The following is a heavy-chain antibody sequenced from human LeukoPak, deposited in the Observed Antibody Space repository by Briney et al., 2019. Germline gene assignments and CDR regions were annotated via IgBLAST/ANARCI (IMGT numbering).Heavy chain of an antibody. CDR2: INHSGST. CDR1: GGSFSGYY. Sequence: TASETLSLTCAVYGGSFSGYYWSWIRQPPGKGLEWIGEINHSGSTNYNPSLESRVTISVDTSKNQFSLKLSSVTAADTAVYYCARGVWFDPWGQGTPVTVSS. CDR3: ARGVWFDP. J-gene: IGHJ5*02. V-gene: IGHV4-34*01.